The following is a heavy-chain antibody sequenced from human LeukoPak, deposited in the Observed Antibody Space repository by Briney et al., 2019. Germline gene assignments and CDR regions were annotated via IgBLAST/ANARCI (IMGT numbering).Heavy chain of an antibody. V-gene: IGHV1-2*06. J-gene: IGHJ3*02. D-gene: IGHD1-26*01. CDR1: GYTFTGYY. CDR3: AGIIVGATLGAFDI. CDR2: INPNSGGT. Sequence: GASVKVSCKASGYTFTGYYMHWVRQAPEQGLEWMGRINPNSGGTNYAQKFQGRVTMTRDTSISTAYMELSRLRSDDTAVYYCAGIIVGATLGAFDIWGQGTMVTVSS.